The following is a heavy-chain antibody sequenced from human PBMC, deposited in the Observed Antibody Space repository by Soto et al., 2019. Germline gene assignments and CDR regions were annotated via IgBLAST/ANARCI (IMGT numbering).Heavy chain of an antibody. CDR2: IYFSEST. CDR3: ARAGGFSDAFDI. J-gene: IGHJ3*02. Sequence: PSETLSLTCNVSGASISSGDYYWSWIRQPPGKGLEWIGYIYFSESTSYNPSLKSRVSLSVDTSENQFSLKLTSVTAADTAVYYCARAGGFSDAFDIWAQGTMVTVSS. V-gene: IGHV4-30-4*01. CDR1: GASISSGDYY.